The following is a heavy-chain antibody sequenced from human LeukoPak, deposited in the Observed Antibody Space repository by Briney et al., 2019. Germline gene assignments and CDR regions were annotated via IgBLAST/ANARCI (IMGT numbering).Heavy chain of an antibody. CDR1: GFTFDDYA. D-gene: IGHD3-3*01. Sequence: PGRSLRLSCAASGFTFDDYAMHWVRQAPGKGLEWVAGISWNSGTLGYADSVQGRFTISRDNAKNSLYLEMNSLRVEDMAFYYCTKDIGPIFGRNYMDVWGKGTTVSVSS. CDR2: ISWNSGTL. V-gene: IGHV3-9*03. J-gene: IGHJ6*03. CDR3: TKDIGPIFGRNYMDV.